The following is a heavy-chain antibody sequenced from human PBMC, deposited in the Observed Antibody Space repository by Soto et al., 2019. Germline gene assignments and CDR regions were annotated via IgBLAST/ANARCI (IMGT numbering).Heavy chain of an antibody. CDR3: GSVRPSGYVLS. Sequence: SETLSLTCTVSGGSLSSYYWTWIRQSPGKGLEWIGYVYFSGNTNYNPSLKSRVTISIDTSKNQFSLRLASVTAADTAFYYCGSVRPSGYVLSWGQGTLVTSPQ. CDR1: GGSLSSYY. J-gene: IGHJ5*02. CDR2: VYFSGNT. D-gene: IGHD6-25*01. V-gene: IGHV4-59*01.